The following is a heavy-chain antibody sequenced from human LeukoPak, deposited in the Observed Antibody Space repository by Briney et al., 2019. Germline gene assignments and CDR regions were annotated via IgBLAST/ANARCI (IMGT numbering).Heavy chain of an antibody. CDR3: ARGPRDYYDSSGYYGDY. V-gene: IGHV3-23*01. Sequence: GGTLRLSCAASGFTFSSYGMSWVRQAPGKGLEWVSAISGSGGSTYYADSVKGRFTISRDNSKNTLYLQMNSLRAEDTAVYYCARGPRDYYDSSGYYGDYWGQGTLVTVSS. CDR2: ISGSGGST. D-gene: IGHD3-22*01. J-gene: IGHJ4*02. CDR1: GFTFSSYG.